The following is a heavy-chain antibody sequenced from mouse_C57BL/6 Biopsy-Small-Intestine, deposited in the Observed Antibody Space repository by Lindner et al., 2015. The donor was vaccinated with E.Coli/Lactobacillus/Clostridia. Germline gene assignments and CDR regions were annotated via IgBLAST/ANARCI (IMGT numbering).Heavy chain of an antibody. CDR2: ILPGSGNA. J-gene: IGHJ2*01. V-gene: IGHV1-9*01. D-gene: IGHD2-4*01. Sequence: VQLQESGAEVMKPGASVKLSCKATGYTFTGYWIEWVKQRPGHGLEWIGEILPGSGNAKYNEKFKGKATFTAETSSNTAYMQISSLTTEDSAIYYCAREGDYDYDVVDYWGQGTTLTVSS. CDR1: GYTFTGYW. CDR3: AREGDYDYDVVDY.